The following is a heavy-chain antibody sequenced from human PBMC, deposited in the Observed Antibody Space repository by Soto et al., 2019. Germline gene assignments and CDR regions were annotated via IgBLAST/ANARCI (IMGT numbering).Heavy chain of an antibody. CDR2: IYYTGST. Sequence: SETLSLTCTVSGDSINFYHWTWIRQPPGKGLEWMGYIYYTGSTNYNPSLKSRVSISVDTSKNQFSLKLSSVTAADTAVYYCARVARTGQYYFDFWGQGALVTVS. V-gene: IGHV4-59*01. D-gene: IGHD1-1*01. J-gene: IGHJ4*02. CDR3: ARVARTGQYYFDF. CDR1: GDSINFYH.